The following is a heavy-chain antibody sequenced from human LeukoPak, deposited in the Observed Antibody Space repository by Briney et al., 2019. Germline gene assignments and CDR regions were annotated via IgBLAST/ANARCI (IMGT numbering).Heavy chain of an antibody. D-gene: IGHD2-15*01. Sequence: ASVKVSCKASGYTFTGYYVHWVRQAPGQGLEWMGWISPNNGGTSYAHNIRDRVTMTTDTSINTAYMELSWLTSDDTAVYYCAREWDCSGGICFPRGFDFWGQGTLVTVSS. CDR3: AREWDCSGGICFPRGFDF. V-gene: IGHV1-2*02. CDR2: ISPNNGGT. CDR1: GYTFTGYY. J-gene: IGHJ4*02.